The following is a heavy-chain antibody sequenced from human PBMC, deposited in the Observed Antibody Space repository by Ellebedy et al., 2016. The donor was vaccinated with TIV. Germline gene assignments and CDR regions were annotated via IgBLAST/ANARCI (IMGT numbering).Heavy chain of an antibody. D-gene: IGHD4-17*01. Sequence: GQSLKISCKVSGFTVSRRYMNWVRQAPGKGLEWVSVIYSGGDTYYADSVKGRFTVARDNAKNSLYLQMSSLRVEDTAVYYCATDGSYGDYRSPTHAFVMWGQGTMVAVSS. V-gene: IGHV3-53*01. CDR1: GFTVSRRY. CDR2: IYSGGDT. CDR3: ATDGSYGDYRSPTHAFVM. J-gene: IGHJ3*02.